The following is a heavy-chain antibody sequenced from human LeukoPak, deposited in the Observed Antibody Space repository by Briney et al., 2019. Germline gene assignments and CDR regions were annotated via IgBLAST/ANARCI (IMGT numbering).Heavy chain of an antibody. Sequence: GGSLRLSCAASGFTFSSYGMSWVRQAPGKGLEWVSAISGSGGSTYYADSVKGRFTISRDNAKNSLYLQMNSLRAEDTAFYYCAKPAAGKSFDYWGQGTLVTVSS. CDR3: AKPAAGKSFDY. CDR2: ISGSGGST. V-gene: IGHV3-23*01. CDR1: GFTFSSYG. J-gene: IGHJ4*02. D-gene: IGHD6-13*01.